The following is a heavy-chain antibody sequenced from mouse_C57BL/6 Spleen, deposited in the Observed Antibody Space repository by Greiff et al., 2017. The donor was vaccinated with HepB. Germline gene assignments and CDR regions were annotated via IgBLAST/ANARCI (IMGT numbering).Heavy chain of an antibody. CDR1: GFTFTDYY. CDR3: ARYIRDYCSPLYAMDY. CDR2: IRNKANGYTT. V-gene: IGHV7-3*01. Sequence: EVKVVESGGGLVQPGGSLSLSCAASGFTFTDYYMSWVRQPPGKALEWLGFIRNKANGYTTEYSASVKGRFTISRDNSQSILYLQMNALRAEDSATYYCARYIRDYCSPLYAMDYWGQGTSVTVST. J-gene: IGHJ4*01. D-gene: IGHD2-12*01.